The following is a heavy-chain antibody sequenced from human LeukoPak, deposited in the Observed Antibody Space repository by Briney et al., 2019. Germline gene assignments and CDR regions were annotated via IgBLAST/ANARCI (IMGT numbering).Heavy chain of an antibody. J-gene: IGHJ4*02. CDR3: ARDFYDSSGYFSN. CDR2: ISSSSSTI. V-gene: IGHV3-48*04. CDR1: GFTFSGYS. Sequence: GGSLRLSCTASGFTFSGYSMNWVRQAPGKRLEWVSYISSSSSTIYYADSVKGRFTISRDNAKNSLYLQMNSLRAEDTAVYYCARDFYDSSGYFSNWGQGTLVTVSS. D-gene: IGHD3-22*01.